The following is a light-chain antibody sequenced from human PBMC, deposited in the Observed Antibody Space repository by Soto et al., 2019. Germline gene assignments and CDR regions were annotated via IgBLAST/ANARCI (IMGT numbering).Light chain of an antibody. CDR1: QSISSY. J-gene: IGKJ2*01. CDR3: QQSYRTPRT. Sequence: DIQMTQSPSSLSASVGDRVTITCRSSQSISSYLNWYQQKPGKAPNLLIYAASSLQSGVPSSFSGSGSGTDFTLTISSLQPEDFATYYFQQSYRTPRTFGQGTQLQIK. CDR2: AAS. V-gene: IGKV1-39*01.